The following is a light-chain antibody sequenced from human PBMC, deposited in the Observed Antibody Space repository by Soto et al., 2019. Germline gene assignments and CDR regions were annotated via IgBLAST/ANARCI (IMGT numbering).Light chain of an antibody. J-gene: IGKJ1*01. CDR3: QHYSNTPQT. CDR1: QTIGRNY. CDR2: GAS. Sequence: EIVLTQSPGTLSLSPGEGATLSCRASQTIGRNYLAWFQQKPGQAPRLLIYGASTRATGVPDRFTGGGSGTDFTLTIRRMETEDFAVYYCQHYSNTPQTFGQGTKVDIK. V-gene: IGKV3-20*01.